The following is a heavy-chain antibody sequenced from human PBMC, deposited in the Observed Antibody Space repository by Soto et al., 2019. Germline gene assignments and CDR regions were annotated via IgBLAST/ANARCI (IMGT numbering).Heavy chain of an antibody. CDR2: ISAYNGNT. Sequence: ASVKVSCKASGYTSTRYAISWVRKAPGQGLEWMGWISAYNGNTNYAQKFQGRVTMTTDTSTSTAYMDLRSLRSDDTAVYYCARDSRDGSGWYFDYWGQGTLVTVSS. D-gene: IGHD6-19*01. J-gene: IGHJ4*02. V-gene: IGHV1-18*04. CDR3: ARDSRDGSGWYFDY. CDR1: GYTSTRYA.